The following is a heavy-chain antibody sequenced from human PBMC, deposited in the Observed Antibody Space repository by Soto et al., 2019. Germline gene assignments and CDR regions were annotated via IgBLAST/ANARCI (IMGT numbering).Heavy chain of an antibody. J-gene: IGHJ6*02. V-gene: IGHV3-15*01. CDR3: TTENYYWYGMDV. CDR1: GFSFSNAW. CDR2: IKSKTDGGTT. Sequence: PGGSLRLSCAASGFSFSNAWMSWVRQAPGKGLEWVGRIKSKTDGGTTDYAAPVKGRFTISRDDSKNTLYLQMNSLKTEDTAVYYCTTENYYWYGMDVWGQGTTVTVSS.